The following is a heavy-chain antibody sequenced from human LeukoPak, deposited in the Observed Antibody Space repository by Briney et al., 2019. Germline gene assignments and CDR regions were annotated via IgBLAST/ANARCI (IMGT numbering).Heavy chain of an antibody. CDR3: ARGENYRFDY. CDR2: ISYDGSQK. CDR1: GFIFGDYA. Sequence: TGGSLRLSCGVSGFIFGDYAMHWVRQAPGKGPEWVSVISYDGSQKYYADSVEGRFTISRDNSKNTLYLQMSSLRAEDMAVYYCARGENYRFDYWGQGTLVTVSS. D-gene: IGHD1-7*01. J-gene: IGHJ4*02. V-gene: IGHV3-30-3*01.